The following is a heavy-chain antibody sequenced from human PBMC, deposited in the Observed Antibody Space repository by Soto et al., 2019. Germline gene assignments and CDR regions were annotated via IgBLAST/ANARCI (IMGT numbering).Heavy chain of an antibody. CDR3: ATYVVRAAAAPWLDT. CDR2: IIPLFGKV. CDR1: GGTFNNYA. J-gene: IGHJ5*02. Sequence: QVQLVQSGAEVKKPGSSVKVSCKASGGTFNNYAFTWVRQAPGQGLEWMGGIIPLFGKVHYAQKFQGRVTVTADESTGTVYMELSSLRGEDTAVFYCATYVVRAAAAPWLDTWGQGTLVTVSS. V-gene: IGHV1-69*01. D-gene: IGHD2-15*01.